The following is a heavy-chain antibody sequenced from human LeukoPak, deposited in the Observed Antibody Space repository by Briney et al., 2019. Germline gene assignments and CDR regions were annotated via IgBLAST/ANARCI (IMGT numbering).Heavy chain of an antibody. CDR3: AREGLEGDFDY. J-gene: IGHJ4*02. D-gene: IGHD6-19*01. CDR2: IYYSGST. CDR1: GGSISSYY. V-gene: IGHV4-59*01. Sequence: SETLSLTCTVSGGSISSYYWSWIRQPPGKGLEWIGYIYYSGSTNYNPSLKSRVTISVDTSKNQFSLKLSSVTAADTAVYYCAREGLEGDFDYWGQGTLVTVSS.